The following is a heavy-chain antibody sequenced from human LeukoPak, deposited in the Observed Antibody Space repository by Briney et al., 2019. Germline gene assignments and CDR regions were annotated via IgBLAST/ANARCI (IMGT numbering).Heavy chain of an antibody. V-gene: IGHV4-34*01. CDR2: INHSGST. CDR1: GGSFSGYY. CDR3: ARKSSGWLVY. D-gene: IGHD6-19*01. J-gene: IGHJ4*02. Sequence: SETLSLTCAVYGGSFSGYYWGWLRQPPGKGLEWIGEINHSGSTNYNPSLKSRVTISVDTSKNQFSLKLSSVTAADTAVYYCARKSSGWLVYWGQGTLVTVSS.